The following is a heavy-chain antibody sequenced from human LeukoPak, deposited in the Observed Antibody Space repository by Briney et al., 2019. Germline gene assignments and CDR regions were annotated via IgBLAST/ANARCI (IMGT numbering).Heavy chain of an antibody. CDR1: GFPFSSYA. Sequence: GGSLRLSCAASGFPFSSYAMHWVRQAPGKGLEWVALIWYDGSNKYYADSVKGRFTISRDNSKNSLYLQMDSLRAEDTAVYYCARDKSWGAPYYFDYWGQGTLVTVSS. V-gene: IGHV3-33*08. CDR3: ARDKSWGAPYYFDY. CDR2: IWYDGSNK. D-gene: IGHD3-16*01. J-gene: IGHJ4*02.